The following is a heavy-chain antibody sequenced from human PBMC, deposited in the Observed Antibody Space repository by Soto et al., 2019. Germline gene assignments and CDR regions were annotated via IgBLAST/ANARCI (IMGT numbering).Heavy chain of an antibody. J-gene: IGHJ4*02. V-gene: IGHV1-69*13. CDR2: IIPIFGKA. CDR3: ARDRCYYDSSGYCPFDY. CDR1: GGTFSSYA. Sequence: SVKVSCKASGGTFSSYAISWVRQAPGQGLEWMGGIIPIFGKANYAQKFQGRVTITADESTSTAYMELSSLRSEDTAVYYCARDRCYYDSSGYCPFDYWGQGTLVTVSS. D-gene: IGHD3-22*01.